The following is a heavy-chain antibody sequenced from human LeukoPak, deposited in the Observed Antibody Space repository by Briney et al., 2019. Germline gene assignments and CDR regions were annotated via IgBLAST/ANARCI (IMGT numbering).Heavy chain of an antibody. CDR1: GFTFDDYG. D-gene: IGHD6-19*01. V-gene: IGHV3-20*04. CDR2: INWNGGST. Sequence: GGSLRLSCAASGFTFDDYGMSWVRQAPGKGLEWVSGINWNGGSTGYADSVKGRFTISRDNSKNTLYLQMNSLRAEDTAVYYCAKDGDSSGWSDIDYWGQGTLVTVSS. CDR3: AKDGDSSGWSDIDY. J-gene: IGHJ4*02.